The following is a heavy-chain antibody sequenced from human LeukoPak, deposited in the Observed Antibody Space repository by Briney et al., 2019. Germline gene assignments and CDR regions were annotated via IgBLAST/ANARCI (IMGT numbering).Heavy chain of an antibody. V-gene: IGHV4-34*01. CDR1: SGSFSGFY. CDR3: ARGPAFHY. J-gene: IGHJ4*02. Sequence: SGTLSLTCAVYSGSFSGFYWTWIRQPPGKGLEWIGQINHSRSTHYNPSLKSRVTISVDTSKNQFSLKLSSVTAADTAVYYCARGPAFHYWGQGTLVTVSS. CDR2: INHSRST.